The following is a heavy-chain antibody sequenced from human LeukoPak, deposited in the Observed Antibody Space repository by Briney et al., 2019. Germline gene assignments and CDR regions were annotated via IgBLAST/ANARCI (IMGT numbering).Heavy chain of an antibody. CDR2: IYDSGST. J-gene: IGHJ6*03. D-gene: IGHD3-16*01. V-gene: IGHV4-59*01. CDR3: ARETSQKGAHYMDV. CDR1: GGSISSYY. Sequence: SETLSLTCTVSGGSISSYYWTWIRQPPGKGLKWIGYIYDSGSTSYSPSLRSRVTISVDTSKNQFSLKLSSVTAADTAVYYCARETSQKGAHYMDVWGKGTTVTISS.